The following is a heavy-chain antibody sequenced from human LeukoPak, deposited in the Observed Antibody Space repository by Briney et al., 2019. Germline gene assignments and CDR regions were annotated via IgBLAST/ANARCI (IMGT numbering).Heavy chain of an antibody. J-gene: IGHJ3*02. D-gene: IGHD3-16*01. Sequence: HPRGSLRLSCAASGFAFDDYAMHWVRQAPGQGLEWVSGISWNIGSIGYADSVKGRFTISRDNAKNSLYLQMNSLRAEDTALYYCAKGGVSLADAFDIWGQGTMVTVSS. CDR2: ISWNIGSI. CDR3: AKGGVSLADAFDI. CDR1: GFAFDDYA. V-gene: IGHV3-9*01.